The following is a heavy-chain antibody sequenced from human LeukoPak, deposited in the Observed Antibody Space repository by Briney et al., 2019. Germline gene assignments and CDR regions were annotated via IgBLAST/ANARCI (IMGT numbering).Heavy chain of an antibody. CDR3: AKTGGSVAGTDYYYYYMDV. Sequence: GGSLRLSCAASGFTFSSYGMHWVRQAPGKGLEWVAVISYDGSNKYYADSVKGRFTISRDNSKNTLYLQMNSLRAEDTAVYYCAKTGGSVAGTDYYYYYMDVWGKGTTVTISS. V-gene: IGHV3-30*18. D-gene: IGHD6-19*01. J-gene: IGHJ6*03. CDR1: GFTFSSYG. CDR2: ISYDGSNK.